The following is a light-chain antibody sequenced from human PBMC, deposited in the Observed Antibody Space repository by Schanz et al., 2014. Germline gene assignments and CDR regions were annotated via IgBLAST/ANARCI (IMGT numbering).Light chain of an antibody. V-gene: IGKV1-5*01. J-gene: IGKJ1*01. CDR3: QQYNSHPRT. Sequence: DIQVTQSPSTLSASVGDRVTITCRASQSISRWLVWYQQKPGKAPKLLIYDGSTLESGVPSRFSGSGSGTEFTLTISSLQPDDFARYYCQQYNSHPRTVGQGTKVESK. CDR1: QSISRW. CDR2: DGS.